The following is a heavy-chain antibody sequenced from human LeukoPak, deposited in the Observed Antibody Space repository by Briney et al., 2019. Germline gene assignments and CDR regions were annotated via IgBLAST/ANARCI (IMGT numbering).Heavy chain of an antibody. CDR3: VKSGEYGLIDY. CDR2: IYYSGST. CDR1: GGSISSSSYY. Sequence: SQTLSLTCTVSGGSISSSSYYWGWLRQPPGKGLEWIGSIYYSGSTYYHPSPKSRVTISVDTSKNQFSLKLSSVTAADTAVYYCVKSGEYGLIDYWGQGTLVTVSS. J-gene: IGHJ4*02. D-gene: IGHD3-10*01. V-gene: IGHV4-39*01.